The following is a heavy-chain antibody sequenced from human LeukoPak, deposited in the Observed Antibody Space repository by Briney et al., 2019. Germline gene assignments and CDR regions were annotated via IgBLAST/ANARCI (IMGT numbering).Heavy chain of an antibody. V-gene: IGHV4-39*07. CDR3: ARALVGSSSGYFYYYMDV. D-gene: IGHD6-6*01. J-gene: IGHJ6*03. CDR2: IYYSGST. Sequence: SETLSLTCTVSSGSISSSSYYWGWIRQPPGKGLEWIGSIYYSGSTYYIPSLKSRVTISVDTSKNQFSLKLSSVTAADTAVYYCARALVGSSSGYFYYYMDVWGKGTTVTVSS. CDR1: SGSISSSSYY.